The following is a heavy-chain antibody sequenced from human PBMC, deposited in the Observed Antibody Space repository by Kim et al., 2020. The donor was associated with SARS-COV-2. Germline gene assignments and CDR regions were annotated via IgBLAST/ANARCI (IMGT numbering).Heavy chain of an antibody. CDR3: ASTMTNPGCDY. J-gene: IGHJ4*02. D-gene: IGHD4-17*01. CDR1: GFTFSSDE. Sequence: GGSLRLSCAASGFTFSSDEMHWVRQAPGKGLEWLSYINTSGSTKHYADSVKGRFTVSRDNAKNSLYLQMNSLRAEDTAVYYCASTMTNPGCDYWGQGTLVTVSS. CDR2: INTSGSTK. V-gene: IGHV3-48*03.